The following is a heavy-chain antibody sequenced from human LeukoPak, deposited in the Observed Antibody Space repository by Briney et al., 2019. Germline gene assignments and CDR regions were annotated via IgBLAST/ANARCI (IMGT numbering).Heavy chain of an antibody. J-gene: IGHJ6*02. CDR2: INHSGST. Sequence: KSSETLSLTCAVYGGSFSGYYWSWIRQPPGKGLEWIGEINHSGSTNYNPSLKSRVTISVDTSKNQFSLKLSSVTAADTAVYYCARGRGSSWYYYYYGMDVWGRGTTVTVSS. D-gene: IGHD6-13*01. CDR1: GGSFSGYY. V-gene: IGHV4-34*01. CDR3: ARGRGSSWYYYYYGMDV.